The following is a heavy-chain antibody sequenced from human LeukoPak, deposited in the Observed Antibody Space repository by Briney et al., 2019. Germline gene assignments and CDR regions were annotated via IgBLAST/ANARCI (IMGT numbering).Heavy chain of an antibody. CDR3: AGTTSDYYYYYGMDV. Sequence: SETLSLTCAVYGGSFSGYYWSWIRQPPGKGLEWIGYIYYSGSTNYNPSLKSRVTISVDTSKNQFSLKLSSVTAADTAVYYCAGTTSDYYYYYGMDVWGQGTTVTVSS. CDR2: IYYSGST. J-gene: IGHJ6*02. CDR1: GGSFSGYY. D-gene: IGHD4-11*01. V-gene: IGHV4-59*08.